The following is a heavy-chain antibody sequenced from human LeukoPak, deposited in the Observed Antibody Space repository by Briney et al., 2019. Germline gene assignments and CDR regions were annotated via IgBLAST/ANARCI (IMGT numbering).Heavy chain of an antibody. Sequence: GASVKVSCKASGYTFTSYGISWVRQAPGQGIEWMGWISAYNGNTNYAQKLQGRVTMTTDTSTSTAHMELRSLRSDDTDVYYCARVQKLGYCSGGSCKRAAFDIWGQGTMVTVSS. V-gene: IGHV1-18*01. D-gene: IGHD2-15*01. CDR1: GYTFTSYG. CDR3: ARVQKLGYCSGGSCKRAAFDI. J-gene: IGHJ3*02. CDR2: ISAYNGNT.